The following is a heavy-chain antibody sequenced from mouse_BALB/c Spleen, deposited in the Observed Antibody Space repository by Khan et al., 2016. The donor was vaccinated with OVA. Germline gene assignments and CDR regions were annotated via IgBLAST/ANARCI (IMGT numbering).Heavy chain of an antibody. V-gene: IGHV1-87*01. CDR1: GYTFTSYW. D-gene: IGHD2-14*01. J-gene: IGHJ2*01. CDR3: ASYRYDYFDY. CDR2: IYPGDGET. Sequence: QVQLKQSGAELARPGASVKLSCKSSGYTFTSYWMQWVKQRPGQGLEWIGAIYPGDGETRYTQKFKGKATLTADKSYNTAYMQLRSLASEDSAVYDCASYRYDYFDYWGQGTTLTVSS.